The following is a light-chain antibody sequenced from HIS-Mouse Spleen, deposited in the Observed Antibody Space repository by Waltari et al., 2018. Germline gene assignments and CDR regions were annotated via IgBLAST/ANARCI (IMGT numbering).Light chain of an antibody. V-gene: IGLV2-18*02. CDR2: EVS. CDR3: SSYTSSSPNVV. J-gene: IGLJ2*01. Sequence: QSALTQPPSVSGSPGQSVTISCTGTSSDVGSYNRVSWYQQPPGTAPKLMIYEVSNRPSGVPGRFSGSKSGNTASLTISGLQAEDEADYYCSSYTSSSPNVVFGGGTKLTVL. CDR1: SSDVGSYNR.